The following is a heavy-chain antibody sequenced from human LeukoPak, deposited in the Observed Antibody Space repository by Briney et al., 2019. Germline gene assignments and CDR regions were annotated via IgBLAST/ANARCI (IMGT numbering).Heavy chain of an antibody. V-gene: IGHV3-23*01. CDR2: ISGSGGGT. D-gene: IGHD4-23*01. Sequence: GGSLRLSCAASGFTFIIYSMTWVRQAPGKGLEWVSTISGSGGGTYYADSGKGRLTISRDNSKNTLNLQMNSLRAEDTAVYYCAKGSGGINSPFDYWGQGTLVTVSS. CDR3: AKGSGGINSPFDY. CDR1: GFTFIIYS. J-gene: IGHJ4*02.